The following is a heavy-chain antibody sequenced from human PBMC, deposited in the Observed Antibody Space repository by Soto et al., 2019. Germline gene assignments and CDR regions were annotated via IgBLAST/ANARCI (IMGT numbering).Heavy chain of an antibody. CDR1: GESMTSTNHY. J-gene: IGHJ4*02. Sequence: SETLSLTCTVSGESMTSTNHYWGWIRQPPGKGLEWIASIYHTGTAYYNPSLQTRVTISLDKSKSQFSLKLNSVTAADSAVYFCARLEGLATISYYFDFWGPGALVTVSS. D-gene: IGHD3-9*01. V-gene: IGHV4-39*01. CDR2: IYHTGTA. CDR3: ARLEGLATISYYFDF.